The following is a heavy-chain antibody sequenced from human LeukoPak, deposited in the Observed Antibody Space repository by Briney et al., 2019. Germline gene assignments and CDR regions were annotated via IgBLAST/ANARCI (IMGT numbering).Heavy chain of an antibody. D-gene: IGHD3-22*01. CDR2: IYYSGST. CDR1: GGSISSYY. V-gene: IGHV4-59*08. J-gene: IGHJ4*02. Sequence: PSETLSLTCTVSGGSISSYYWSWIRQPPGKGLEWIGYIYYSGSTNYNPSLKSRVTISVDTSKNQFSLKLSSVTAADTAVYYCARHRTQITMIVVVTSDYFDYWGQGTLVTVSS. CDR3: ARHRTQITMIVVVTSDYFDY.